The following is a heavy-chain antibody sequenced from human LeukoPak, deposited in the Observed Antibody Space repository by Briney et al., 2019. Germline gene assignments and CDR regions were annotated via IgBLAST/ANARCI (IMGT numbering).Heavy chain of an antibody. D-gene: IGHD3-10*01. J-gene: IGHJ6*02. Sequence: SQTLSLTCAISGDSVSSNSAAWNWIRQSPSRGLEWLGRTYYRSKWYSDYAISVKSRITINPDTSKNQFSLQLNSVTPEDTAVYYCARWSYSGSGSYAVGMDVWGQGTTVTVSS. V-gene: IGHV6-1*01. CDR2: TYYRSKWYS. CDR3: ARWSYSGSGSYAVGMDV. CDR1: GDSVSSNSAA.